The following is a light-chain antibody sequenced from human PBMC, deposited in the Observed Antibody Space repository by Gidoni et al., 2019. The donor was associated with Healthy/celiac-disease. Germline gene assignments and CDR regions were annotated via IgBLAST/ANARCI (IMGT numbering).Light chain of an antibody. CDR1: SSDVGGYNY. J-gene: IGLJ2*01. CDR3: SSYTSSSTPHVV. V-gene: IGLV2-14*01. Sequence: QSALTQPASVSGSPGQSIPISCTGTSSDVGGYNYVSWYQQPPGKAPKLMIYEVSNRPSGVSNRFSGSKSGNTASLTISGLQAEDEADYYCSSYTSSSTPHVVFGGGTKLTVL. CDR2: EVS.